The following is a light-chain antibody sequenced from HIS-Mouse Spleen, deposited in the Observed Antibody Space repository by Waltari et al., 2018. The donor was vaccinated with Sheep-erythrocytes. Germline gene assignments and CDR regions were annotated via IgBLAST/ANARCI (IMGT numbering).Light chain of an antibody. V-gene: IGLV2-23*01. CDR3: CSYAGSSTPWV. CDR2: EGS. Sequence: QSALTQPASVSGSPGQSITISCTGTSSDVGSYNLVSWYQQHPGQAPKLMIYEGSKRPSGVSTRFSGSKSGNTASLTISGLQADDEADYYCCSYAGSSTPWVFGGGTKLTVL. CDR1: SSDVGSYNL. J-gene: IGLJ3*02.